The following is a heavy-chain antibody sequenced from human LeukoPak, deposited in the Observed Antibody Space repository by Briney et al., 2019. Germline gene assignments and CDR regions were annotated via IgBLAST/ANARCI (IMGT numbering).Heavy chain of an antibody. Sequence: ASVKVSCKTSGYTFTNYGMHWVRQAPRQSPEWMGWINAGNGNTKSSQTFQDRVTLTRDTSASTAYMELNSLSSEDTAVYYCASVPLYDASGHYYPHWGQGTLVTVSS. CDR2: INAGNGNT. CDR1: GYTFTNYG. D-gene: IGHD3-22*01. CDR3: ASVPLYDASGHYYPH. V-gene: IGHV1-3*01. J-gene: IGHJ1*01.